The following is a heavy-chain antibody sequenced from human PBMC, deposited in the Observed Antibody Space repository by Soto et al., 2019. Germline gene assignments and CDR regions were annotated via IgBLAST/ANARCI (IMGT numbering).Heavy chain of an antibody. CDR2: ISGYNGDT. Sequence: ASVKVSCKASGYPFTRYSIRWVRQAPGQGLEWMGWISGYNGDTEYSKNFQGRLTMTIDTSTPTASMELRSLRSDDTAVYYCARASLTIFGAPYGMDVWGEGTSVTVS. D-gene: IGHD3-3*01. J-gene: IGHJ6*02. V-gene: IGHV1-18*04. CDR3: ARASLTIFGAPYGMDV. CDR1: GYPFTRYS.